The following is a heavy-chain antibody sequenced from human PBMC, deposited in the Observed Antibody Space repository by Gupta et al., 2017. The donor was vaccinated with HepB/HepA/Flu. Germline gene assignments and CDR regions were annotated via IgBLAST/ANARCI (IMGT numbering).Heavy chain of an antibody. D-gene: IGHD2-2*01. CDR2: IIAYNGKT. V-gene: IGHV1-18*01. CDR3: GRWGPMYYYMDV. Sequence: QVQLVQSGGEVTNPGASVKLSCKASGYTFTSYGFTWVRQDPGQGLEWIGWIIAYNGKTDYAQKFQGRVTMTTETSTSTAYLELRSLRSDDTAFYYCGRWGPMYYYMDVWGKGTTVSVSS. CDR1: GYTFTSYG. J-gene: IGHJ6*03.